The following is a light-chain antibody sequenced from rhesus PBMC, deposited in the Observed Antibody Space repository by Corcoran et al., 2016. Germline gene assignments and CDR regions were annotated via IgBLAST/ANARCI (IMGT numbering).Light chain of an antibody. CDR3: QQYNSLPPWT. CDR2: YAT. J-gene: IGKJ1*01. CDR1: QGISSY. V-gene: IGKV1-25*01. Sequence: DIQMTQSPSSVSASVGDRVTITCRASQGISSYLAWYQQKPGKAPKLLFYYATTLQSGVPSRFSGSGSGTEFTLTISSLQPEDFATYYCQQYNSLPPWTFGQGTKVEIK.